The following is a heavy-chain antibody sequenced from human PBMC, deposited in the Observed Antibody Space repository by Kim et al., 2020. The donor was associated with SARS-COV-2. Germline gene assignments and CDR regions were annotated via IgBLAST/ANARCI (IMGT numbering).Heavy chain of an antibody. Sequence: STNSNPSRKSRVTMSVDTSKNQFSLKLSSVTAADTAVYYCARDMAGNFDYWGQGTLVTVSS. D-gene: IGHD6-19*01. CDR3: ARDMAGNFDY. CDR2: ST. V-gene: IGHV4-4*07. J-gene: IGHJ4*02.